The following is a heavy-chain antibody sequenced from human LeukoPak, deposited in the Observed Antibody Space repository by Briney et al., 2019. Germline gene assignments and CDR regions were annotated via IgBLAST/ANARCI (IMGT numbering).Heavy chain of an antibody. Sequence: SETLSLTCTVSGDSISNGGYHWTWIRRHPGKGLEWFGYIHYSGNTDSAPSLRSRLTISIDTSKNQFSLRLDSVTVADTAVYYCARDFTKTASPDAFDVWGHGTLVAVSS. CDR2: IHYSGNT. CDR3: ARDFTKTASPDAFDV. V-gene: IGHV4-31*03. CDR1: GDSISNGGYH. J-gene: IGHJ3*01. D-gene: IGHD2-21*02.